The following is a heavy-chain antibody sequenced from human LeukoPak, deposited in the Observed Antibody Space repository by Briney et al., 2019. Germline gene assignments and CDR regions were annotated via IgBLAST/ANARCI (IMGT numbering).Heavy chain of an antibody. J-gene: IGHJ4*02. CDR3: TTDPRYDSSGYYNFDY. CDR1: GFTFSSYS. CDR2: IKSKTDGGTT. Sequence: GGSLRLSCAASGFTFSSYSMSWVRPAPGKGLEWVGRIKSKTDGGTTDYAAPVKGRFTISRDDSKNTLYLQMNSLKTEDTAVYYCTTDPRYDSSGYYNFDYWGQGTLVTVSS. D-gene: IGHD3-22*01. V-gene: IGHV3-15*01.